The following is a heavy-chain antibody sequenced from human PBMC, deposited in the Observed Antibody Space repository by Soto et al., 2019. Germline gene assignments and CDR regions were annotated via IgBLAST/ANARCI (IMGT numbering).Heavy chain of an antibody. CDR3: ARDRGVTFFDS. V-gene: IGHV3-33*01. Sequence: QVQLVESGGGVVQPGRSLRLSCAASGLTFSSHGMHWLRQAPGKGLEWVAFIWSDGSKKYYVDSVKGRFTISRDDSKNTLYLQMNSLRAEDTAVYYCARDRGVTFFDSWGQGTLVTVSS. J-gene: IGHJ4*02. CDR2: IWSDGSKK. D-gene: IGHD3-10*01. CDR1: GLTFSSHG.